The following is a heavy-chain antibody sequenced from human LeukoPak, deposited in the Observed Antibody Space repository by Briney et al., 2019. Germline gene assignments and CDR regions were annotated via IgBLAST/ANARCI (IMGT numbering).Heavy chain of an antibody. CDR3: ARQHYYDTSGYYSWYFDY. V-gene: IGHV4-59*08. CDR1: GGSISSHY. D-gene: IGHD3-22*01. J-gene: IGHJ4*02. CDR2: IYYSGST. Sequence: SETLSLTCTVSGGSISSHYWSWIRQPPGKGLEWIGNIYYSGSTKYNPSLKSRVTISVDTSKDQLSLKLSSVTAADTAVYYCARQHYYDTSGYYSWYFDYWGQGPLVTVSS.